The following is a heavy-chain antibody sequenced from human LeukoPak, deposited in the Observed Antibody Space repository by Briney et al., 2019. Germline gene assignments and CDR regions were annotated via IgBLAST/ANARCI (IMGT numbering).Heavy chain of an antibody. CDR2: ISSSGGGST. CDR3: AKDRGYDVADN. V-gene: IGHV3-23*01. D-gene: IGHD3-10*02. Sequence: TGGSLRLSCAVSGFTFSNYAMSWARQAPGKGLEWVSSISSSGGGSTYYADSVKGRFTISRDNSKNTLYLQMNSLRAEDTAVYYCAKDRGYDVADNWGQGTLVTVSS. CDR1: GFTFSNYA. J-gene: IGHJ4*02.